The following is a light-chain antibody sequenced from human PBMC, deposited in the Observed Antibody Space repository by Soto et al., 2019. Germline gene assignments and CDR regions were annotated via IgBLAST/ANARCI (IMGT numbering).Light chain of an antibody. Sequence: QSVLTQPPSASGTPGQRVTISCSGSSSNIGSNYVYWYQQLPGTAPKLLIYRNNQRPSGVPDRFSGSKSTTSASLASSGLRSEDEADYYCAAWDDSLSGVVFGGGTKLTVL. CDR2: RNN. CDR3: AAWDDSLSGVV. J-gene: IGLJ2*01. CDR1: SSNIGSNY. V-gene: IGLV1-47*01.